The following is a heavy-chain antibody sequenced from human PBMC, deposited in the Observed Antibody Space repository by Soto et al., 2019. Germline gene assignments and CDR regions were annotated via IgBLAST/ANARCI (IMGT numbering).Heavy chain of an antibody. V-gene: IGHV1-69*02. J-gene: IGHJ4*02. CDR3: ATSYGSGYRAFDY. CDR2: INPILSMS. Sequence: QVQLVQSGAEVKRPGSSVKVSCKASGDTFAFYSINWVRQAPGLGLEWMGRINPILSMSNYGQRFQGRVTMTADKSTSTAYMVLNSLRSEDTAIYYCATSYGSGYRAFDYWGQGALVTVSS. D-gene: IGHD3-10*01. CDR1: GDTFAFYS.